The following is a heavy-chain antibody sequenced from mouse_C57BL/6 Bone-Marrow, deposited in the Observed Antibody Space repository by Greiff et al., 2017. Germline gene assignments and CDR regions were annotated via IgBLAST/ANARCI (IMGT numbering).Heavy chain of an antibody. Sequence: EVQGVESGGGLVQPGGSLKLSCAASGFTFSDYYMYWVRQTPEKRLEWVAYISNGGGSTYYPDTVKGRVTISRDNAKNTLYLQMSRLKSDDTAMYYCSRHIPVIYCAMDYWGQGTSVTVSS. V-gene: IGHV5-12*01. J-gene: IGHJ4*01. D-gene: IGHD1-1*01. CDR2: ISNGGGST. CDR3: SRHIPVIYCAMDY. CDR1: GFTFSDYY.